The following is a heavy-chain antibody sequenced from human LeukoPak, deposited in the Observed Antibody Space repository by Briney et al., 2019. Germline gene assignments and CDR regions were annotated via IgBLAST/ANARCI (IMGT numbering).Heavy chain of an antibody. CDR2: IIPIFGTA. V-gene: IGHV1-69*13. CDR3: ARERIIPQEYYYYGMDV. D-gene: IGHD2-15*01. CDR1: GATFSSYA. Sequence: SVKVSCKASGATFSSYAISWVRQAPGQGLEWMGGIIPIFGTANYAQKFQGRVTITADESTSTAYMELSSLRSEDTAVYYCARERIIPQEYYYYGMDVWGQGTTVTVSS. J-gene: IGHJ6*02.